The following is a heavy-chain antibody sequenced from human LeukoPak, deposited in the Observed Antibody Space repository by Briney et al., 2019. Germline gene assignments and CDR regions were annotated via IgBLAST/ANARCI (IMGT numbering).Heavy chain of an antibody. D-gene: IGHD2-2*01. Sequence: GESLKISCKGSGYSFTSYWIGWVRQTPGKGLEWMGIIYPGDSETRYSPSFQGQVTISADKSISTAYLQWRSLKASDTAMYYCARSYCSSTSCPTNWFDPWGQGTLVTVSS. CDR3: ARSYCSSTSCPTNWFDP. J-gene: IGHJ5*02. V-gene: IGHV5-51*01. CDR1: GYSFTSYW. CDR2: IYPGDSET.